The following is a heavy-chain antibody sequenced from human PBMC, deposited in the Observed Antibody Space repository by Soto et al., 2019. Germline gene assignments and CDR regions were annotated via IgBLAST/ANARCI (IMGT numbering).Heavy chain of an antibody. CDR3: AKGWSGYFQYYFDY. CDR1: GFTFDDYA. CDR2: ISWNSGSI. V-gene: IGHV3-9*01. D-gene: IGHD3-3*01. J-gene: IGHJ4*02. Sequence: GGSLRLSCAASGFTFDDYAMHWVRQAPGKGLEWVSGISWNSGSIGYADSVKGRFTISRDNAKNSLYLQMNSLRAEDTALYYCAKGWSGYFQYYFDYWGQGTLVTVSS.